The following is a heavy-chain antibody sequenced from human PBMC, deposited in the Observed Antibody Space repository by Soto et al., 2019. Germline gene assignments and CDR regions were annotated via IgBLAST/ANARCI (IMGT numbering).Heavy chain of an antibody. CDR3: ARGSGFQAGVHGY. J-gene: IGHJ4*02. Sequence: EVQLVESGGGLVQPGGSLRLSCAASGFSFSSYWMHWVRQAPGRGLMWVSRINTDGTSTSYADSVKGRLTISTDNSKNTLYLQMNSPRAEDTAVYYCARGSGFQAGVHGYWGQGILITVSS. D-gene: IGHD6-25*01. CDR1: GFSFSSYW. CDR2: INTDGTST. V-gene: IGHV3-74*01.